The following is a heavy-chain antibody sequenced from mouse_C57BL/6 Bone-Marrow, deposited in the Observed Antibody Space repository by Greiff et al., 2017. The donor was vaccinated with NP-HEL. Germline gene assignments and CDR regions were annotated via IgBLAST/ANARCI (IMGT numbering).Heavy chain of an antibody. Sequence: DVHLVESGGGLVKPGGSLKLSCAASGFTFSDYGMHWVRQAPEKGLEWVAYISSGSSTIYYADTVKGRFTISRDNAKNTLFLQMTSLRSEDTAMYYCARRSRQLRLWFAYWGQGTLVTVSA. CDR3: ARRSRQLRLWFAY. D-gene: IGHD3-2*02. J-gene: IGHJ3*01. V-gene: IGHV5-17*01. CDR1: GFTFSDYG. CDR2: ISSGSSTI.